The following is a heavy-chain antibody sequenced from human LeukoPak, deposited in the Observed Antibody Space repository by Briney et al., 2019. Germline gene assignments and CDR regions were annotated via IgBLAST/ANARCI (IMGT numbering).Heavy chain of an antibody. CDR2: IYYSGST. J-gene: IGHJ5*02. CDR1: GGSISSYY. Sequence: SETLSLTCTVSGGSISSYYWSWIRQPPGKGLEWIGYIYYSGSTNYNPSLKSRVTISVDTSKNQFSLKLSSVTAADTAVYYCARHGGRGPHNWFAPWGQGTLVTVSS. CDR3: ARHGGRGPHNWFAP. V-gene: IGHV4-59*08. D-gene: IGHD4-23*01.